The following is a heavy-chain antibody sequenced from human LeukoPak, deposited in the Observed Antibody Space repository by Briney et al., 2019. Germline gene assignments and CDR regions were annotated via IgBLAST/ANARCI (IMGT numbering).Heavy chain of an antibody. CDR1: GGSFSGYY. Sequence: SETLSLTCAVYGGSFSGYYWSWIRQPPGKGLEWIGEINHSGSTNYNPSLKSRVTISVDTSKNQFSLKLSSVPAADTAVYYCARCAVVPAAPPLLGYYYYYMDVWGKGTTVTVSS. CDR3: ARCAVVPAAPPLLGYYYYYMDV. CDR2: INHSGST. J-gene: IGHJ6*03. V-gene: IGHV4-34*01. D-gene: IGHD2-2*01.